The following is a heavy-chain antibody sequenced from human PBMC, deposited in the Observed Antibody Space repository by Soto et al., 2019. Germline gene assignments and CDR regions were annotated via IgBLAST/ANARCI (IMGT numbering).Heavy chain of an antibody. CDR2: IKSKTDGGTT. Sequence: PGGSLRLSCAASGFTFSNAWMSWVRQAPGKGLEWVGRIKSKTDGGTTDYAAPVKGRFTISRDDSKNTLYLQMNSLKTEDTAVYYCTTDRLLGYYDFWSGYFDFDYWGQGTLVTV. D-gene: IGHD3-3*01. CDR3: TTDRLLGYYDFWSGYFDFDY. V-gene: IGHV3-15*01. CDR1: GFTFSNAW. J-gene: IGHJ4*02.